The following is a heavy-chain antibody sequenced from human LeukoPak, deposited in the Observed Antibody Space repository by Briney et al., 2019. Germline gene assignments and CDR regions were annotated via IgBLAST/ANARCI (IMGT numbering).Heavy chain of an antibody. J-gene: IGHJ1*01. V-gene: IGHV4-59*01. CDR1: GGSISSYY. Sequence: SETLSLTCTVSGGSISSYYWSWIRQPPGKGLEWIGYIYYSGSTNYNPSLKSRVTISVDTSKNQFSLKLSSVTAADTAVYYCARGHSSSCRGDCYRYFQHWGQGTLVTVSS. CDR2: IYYSGST. D-gene: IGHD2-21*01. CDR3: ARGHSSSCRGDCYRYFQH.